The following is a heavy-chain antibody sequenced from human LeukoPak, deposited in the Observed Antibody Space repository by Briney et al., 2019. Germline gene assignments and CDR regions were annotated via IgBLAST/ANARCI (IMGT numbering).Heavy chain of an antibody. D-gene: IGHD3-22*01. CDR1: GFTFSSYS. J-gene: IGHJ3*02. V-gene: IGHV3-21*01. CDR3: ARDSYYYDSSGYYYAAPHDAFDI. CDR2: ISSSSSYI. Sequence: PGGSLRLSCAASGFTFSSYSMNWVRQAPGKGLEWVSSISSSSSYIYYADSVKGRFTISRDNAKNSLYLQMNSLRAEDTAVYYCARDSYYYDSSGYYYAAPHDAFDIWGQGTMVTVSS.